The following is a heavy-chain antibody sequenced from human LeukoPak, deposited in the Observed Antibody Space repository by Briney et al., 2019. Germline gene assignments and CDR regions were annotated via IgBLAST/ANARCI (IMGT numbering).Heavy chain of an antibody. CDR3: ARGGSRLLEWLLLWGAFDI. D-gene: IGHD3-3*01. V-gene: IGHV4-34*01. J-gene: IGHJ3*02. CDR1: GGSFSGYY. CDR2: INHSGST. Sequence: SETLSLTCAVYGGSFSGYYWSWIRQPPGKGLEWIGEINHSGSTNYNPSLKSRVTISVDTSKNQFSLKLSSVTAADTAVYYCARGGSRLLEWLLLWGAFDIWGQGTMVTVSS.